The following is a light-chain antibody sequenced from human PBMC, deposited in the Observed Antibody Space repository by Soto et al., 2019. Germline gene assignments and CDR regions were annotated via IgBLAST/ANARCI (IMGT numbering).Light chain of an antibody. CDR1: QTISSW. Sequence: DIQMTQSPSTLSASAGDRVTITCRPSQTISSWLAWYQQKPGRAPNLLIYDASSLESGVPSRFSGSGSGTEFTLTISSLQPDDFATYYCQQYSSYPWTFGQGTKVEIK. CDR3: QQYSSYPWT. J-gene: IGKJ1*01. CDR2: DAS. V-gene: IGKV1-5*01.